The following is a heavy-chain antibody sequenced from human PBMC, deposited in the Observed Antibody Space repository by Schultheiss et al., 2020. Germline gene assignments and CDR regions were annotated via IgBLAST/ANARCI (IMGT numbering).Heavy chain of an antibody. D-gene: IGHD6-13*01. CDR2: ISYDGSNK. V-gene: IGHV3-33*05. J-gene: IGHJ4*02. CDR3: ARRYSTRWYCSDH. Sequence: GGSLRLSCAASGFTFSSYGMHWVRQAPGKGLEWVAVISYDGSNKYYADSVKGRFTISRDNAKNSVYLQMSSLRDEDTAVYYCARRYSTRWYCSDHWGQGTLVTVSS. CDR1: GFTFSSYG.